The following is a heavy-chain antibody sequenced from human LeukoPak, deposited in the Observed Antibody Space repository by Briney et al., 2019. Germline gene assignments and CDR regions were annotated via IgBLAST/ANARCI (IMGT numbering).Heavy chain of an antibody. J-gene: IGHJ4*02. CDR1: GFTLSSFD. D-gene: IGHD3-10*01. V-gene: IGHV3-30*02. Sequence: GGSLRLSCGASGFTLSSFDMHWVRQAPDKGLEWGAFIKSDGSQKYYADSVRCRFTVSRYNSRNTISLQLNSLRDDDTAVYYCARRLHDSGSYSADYWGQGTLVTVSS. CDR3: ARRLHDSGSYSADY. CDR2: IKSDGSQK.